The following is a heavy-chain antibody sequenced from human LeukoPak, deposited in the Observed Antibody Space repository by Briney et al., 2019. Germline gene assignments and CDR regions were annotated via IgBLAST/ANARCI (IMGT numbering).Heavy chain of an antibody. CDR1: GGSISSYY. Sequence: PSETLSLTCTVSGGSISSYYWSWIRQPPGKGLEWIGYIFYSGSTNYNPSLKSRVTISVDTSKNQSSLKLSSVTAADTAVYYCARVKSYSSSPKATNIDYWGQGTLVTVSS. CDR3: ARVKSYSSSPKATNIDY. D-gene: IGHD6-13*01. CDR2: IFYSGST. V-gene: IGHV4-59*01. J-gene: IGHJ4*02.